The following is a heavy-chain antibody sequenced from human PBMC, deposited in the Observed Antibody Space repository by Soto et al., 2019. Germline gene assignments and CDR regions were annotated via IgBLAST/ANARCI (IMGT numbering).Heavy chain of an antibody. V-gene: IGHV3-23*01. J-gene: IGHJ4*02. CDR2: ISGSGGST. D-gene: IGHD4-17*01. CDR3: AKDEVPTVTTSIDY. CDR1: GFTFSSYA. Sequence: GGSLRLSCAASGFTFSSYAMSWVRQAPGKGLEWVSAISGSGGSTYYADSVKGRFTISRDNSKNTLYLQMNSLRAEDTAVYYCAKDEVPTVTTSIDYWGQGXLVTVYS.